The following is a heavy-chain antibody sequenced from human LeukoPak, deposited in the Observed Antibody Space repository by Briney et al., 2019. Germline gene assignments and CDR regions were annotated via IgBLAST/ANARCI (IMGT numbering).Heavy chain of an antibody. CDR3: TRASGYSSGAVDY. J-gene: IGHJ4*02. CDR2: ISWHSGRL. CDR1: GCTFDDYA. D-gene: IGHD5-18*01. Sequence: GGSLRLSCAASGCTFDDYAMHWVHQAPGKGREWVSGISWHSGRLGFADAVKGRFTSSRDNAKRTLYLQVESLGADEMAFYYCTRASGYSSGAVDYWGQGTLVTVSS. V-gene: IGHV3-9*03.